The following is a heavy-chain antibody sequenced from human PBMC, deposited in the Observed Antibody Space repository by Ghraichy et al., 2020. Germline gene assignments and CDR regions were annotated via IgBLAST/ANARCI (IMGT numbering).Heavy chain of an antibody. V-gene: IGHV4-34*01. D-gene: IGHD2-15*01. CDR3: ARGGGYCSGGSCYSEAVDY. J-gene: IGHJ4*02. CDR2: INHSGST. CDR1: GGSFSGYY. Sequence: SETLSLTCAVYGGSFSGYYWSWIRQPPGKGLEWIGEINHSGSTNYNPSLKSRVTISVDTSKNQFSLKLSSVTAADTAVYYCARGGGYCSGGSCYSEAVDYWGQGTLVTVSS.